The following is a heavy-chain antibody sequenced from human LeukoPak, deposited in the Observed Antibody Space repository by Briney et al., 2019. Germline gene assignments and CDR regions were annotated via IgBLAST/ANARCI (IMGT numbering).Heavy chain of an antibody. J-gene: IGHJ4*02. D-gene: IGHD3-3*01. Sequence: PSETLSLTCAVYGGSFSGYYWSWIRQPPGKGLEWIGYIYYSGSTYYNPSLKSRVTISVDTSKNQFSLKLSSVTAADTAVYYCARGNTISDPPFDYWGQGTLVTVSS. V-gene: IGHV4-34*09. CDR1: GGSFSGYY. CDR2: IYYSGST. CDR3: ARGNTISDPPFDY.